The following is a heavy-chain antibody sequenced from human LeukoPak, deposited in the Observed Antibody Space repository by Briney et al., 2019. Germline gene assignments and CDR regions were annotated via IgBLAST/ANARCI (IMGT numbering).Heavy chain of an antibody. CDR3: AKDPRVGSRVATPCH. J-gene: IGHJ4*02. CDR1: GFAFGTYA. D-gene: IGHD5-24*01. Sequence: GGSLRLSCAGSGFAFGTYAMSWVRQAPGMGLEWVSSISANGQATYYADSVEGRFTISRDNSKSTLFLQMNSLRAEDTAVYYCAKDPRVGSRVATPCHWGQGTLVTVSS. CDR2: ISANGQAT. V-gene: IGHV3-23*01.